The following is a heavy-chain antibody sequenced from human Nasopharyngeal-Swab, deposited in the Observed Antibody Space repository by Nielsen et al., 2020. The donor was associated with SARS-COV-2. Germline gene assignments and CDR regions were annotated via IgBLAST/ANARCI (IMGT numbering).Heavy chain of an antibody. J-gene: IGHJ6*02. CDR3: ARDLVTDGMDV. CDR1: GFTISDYT. V-gene: IGHV3-48*04. CDR2: ISSSGSTI. Sequence: GESMKISCVASGFTISDYTMNWVRQAPGKGLEWVSYISSSGSTIYYADSVTGRFTISRDNAKNSLYLQMNSLRAEDTAVYYCARDLVTDGMDVWGQGTTVTVSS.